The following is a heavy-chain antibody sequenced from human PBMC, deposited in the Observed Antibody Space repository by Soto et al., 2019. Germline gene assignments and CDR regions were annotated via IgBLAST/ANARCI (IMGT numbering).Heavy chain of an antibody. CDR3: ARDCPHDALDF. V-gene: IGHV3-7*03. CDR1: GLIFSNYW. J-gene: IGHJ3*01. Sequence: SIRLSSVASGLIFSNYWMSWVRQAPGKGLEWVAKIKQDGSEKYYVNSVKGRFTISRDNAKNSLFLQMNSLRAEDTAVYDCARDCPHDALDFWAQGTLVTV. CDR2: IKQDGSEK.